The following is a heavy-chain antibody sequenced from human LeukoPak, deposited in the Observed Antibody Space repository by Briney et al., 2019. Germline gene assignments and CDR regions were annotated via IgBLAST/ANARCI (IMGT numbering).Heavy chain of an antibody. Sequence: SETLSLTCTVSGGSISSSSYYWGWIRQPPGKGLEWIGSIYYSGSTYYNPSLKSRVTISVDTSKNQFSLKLSSVTAADTAVYYCARRPGRSGWTARVDYWGQGTLVTVSS. J-gene: IGHJ4*02. CDR2: IYYSGST. V-gene: IGHV4-39*01. CDR1: GGSISSSSYY. CDR3: ARRPGRSGWTARVDY. D-gene: IGHD6-19*01.